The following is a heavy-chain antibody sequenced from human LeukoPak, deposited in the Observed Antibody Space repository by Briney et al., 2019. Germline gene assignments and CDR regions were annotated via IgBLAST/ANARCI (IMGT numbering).Heavy chain of an antibody. CDR3: ARVLRYCSGGNCYSGGLGYMDV. V-gene: IGHV3-11*01. CDR2: ISRSGSTK. D-gene: IGHD2-15*01. CDR1: GFTFNDYN. Sequence: GGSLRLSCAASGFTFNDYNMRWIRQAPGKGLEWVSSISRSGSTKYYADSVKGRFTISRDNAKNSLFLQMNSLRAEDTAVYYCARVLRYCSGGNCYSGGLGYMDVWGKGTTVTISS. J-gene: IGHJ6*03.